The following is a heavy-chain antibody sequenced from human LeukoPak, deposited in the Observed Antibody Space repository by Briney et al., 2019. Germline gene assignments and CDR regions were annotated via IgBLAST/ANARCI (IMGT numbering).Heavy chain of an antibody. D-gene: IGHD3-22*01. V-gene: IGHV3-21*01. J-gene: IGHJ6*02. CDR1: GFTFSSYS. CDR3: ARTGHDSGGYWPYYGMDV. CDR2: ISSSSSYI. Sequence: GGSLRLSCATSGFTFSSYSMNWVRQAPGKGLEWVSSISSSSSYIYYADSVKGRFTISRDNAKNSLYLQMNSLRAEDTAVYYCARTGHDSGGYWPYYGMDVWGQGTTVTVSS.